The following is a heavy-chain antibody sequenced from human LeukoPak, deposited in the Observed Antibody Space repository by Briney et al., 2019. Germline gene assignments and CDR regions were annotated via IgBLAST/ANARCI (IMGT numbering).Heavy chain of an antibody. CDR3: ARDRFYSSGNDAFDI. CDR1: GFTSCSSW. J-gene: IGHJ3*02. D-gene: IGHD6-19*01. V-gene: IGHV3-7*01. Sequence: GGSLRLSSADPGFTSCSSWMRSVCPTLGKGLEWVAKIKQDGSEKYYVDSVKGRFTISIDNAKNSLYLQMNSLRAEDTAVYYCARDRFYSSGNDAFDIWGQGTMVTVSS. CDR2: IKQDGSEK.